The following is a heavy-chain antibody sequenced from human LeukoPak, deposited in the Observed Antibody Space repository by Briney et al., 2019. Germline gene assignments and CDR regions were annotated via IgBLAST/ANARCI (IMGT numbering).Heavy chain of an antibody. CDR1: GGSFSGYY. J-gene: IGHJ3*02. Sequence: PSETLSLTCAVYGGSFSGYYWSWIRQPPGKGLEWIGEINHSGSTNYNPSLKSRVTISVDTSKNQFSLKLSSVTAADTAVYYCARAPSTYMRAFDIWGQGTMVTVSS. V-gene: IGHV4-34*01. CDR3: ARAPSTYMRAFDI. CDR2: INHSGST. D-gene: IGHD2-2*02.